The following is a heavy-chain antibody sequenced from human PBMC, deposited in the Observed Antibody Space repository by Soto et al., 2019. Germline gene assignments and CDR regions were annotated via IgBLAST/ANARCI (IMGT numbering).Heavy chain of an antibody. CDR3: ARRGYFDY. V-gene: IGHV4-59*01. CDR1: GGSISSYY. J-gene: IGHJ4*02. Sequence: SETLSLTCTVSGGSISSYYWSWIRQPPGKGLEWIGYIYYSGSTNYNPSLKSRVTISVDTSKNQFSLKLSSVTAADTAVYYCARRGYFDYWGQGTLVTVSS. CDR2: IYYSGST. D-gene: IGHD3-22*01.